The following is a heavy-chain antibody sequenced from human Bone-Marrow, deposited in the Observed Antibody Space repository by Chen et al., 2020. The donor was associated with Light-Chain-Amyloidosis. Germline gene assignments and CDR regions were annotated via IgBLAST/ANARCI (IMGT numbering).Heavy chain of an antibody. J-gene: IGHJ4*02. CDR3: AEINTN. Sequence: EVQLVESGGGLVQPGGSLSLSCAASGFTFSSHWMRWVRQAPGKGLEWVANIKQDGSEKYFVDSVRGRFIISRDNTKTSLYLQMTSLRAEDTAVYYCAEINTNWGQGTLVTVSS. CDR1: GFTFSSHW. V-gene: IGHV3-7*01. CDR2: IKQDGSEK.